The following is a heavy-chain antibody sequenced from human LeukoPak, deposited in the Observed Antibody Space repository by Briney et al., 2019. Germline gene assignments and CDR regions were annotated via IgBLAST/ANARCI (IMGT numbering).Heavy chain of an antibody. V-gene: IGHV4-59*01. Sequence: SETLSLTCTVSGGSISSYYWSWIRQPPGKGLEWIGYIYYSGSTNYNPSLKSRVTISVDTSENQFSLKLSSMTAADTAVYYCARKKRFRGEFDYWGQGTLVTVSS. CDR2: IYYSGST. J-gene: IGHJ4*02. CDR3: ARKKRFRGEFDY. D-gene: IGHD3-3*01. CDR1: GGSISSYY.